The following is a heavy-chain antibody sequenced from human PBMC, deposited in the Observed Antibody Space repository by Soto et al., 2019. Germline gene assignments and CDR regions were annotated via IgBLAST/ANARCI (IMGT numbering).Heavy chain of an antibody. CDR1: GYTFTGYY. CDR2: INPNSGGT. CDR3: ARGDSTDCSNGVCSFFYNHDMDV. J-gene: IGHJ6*02. V-gene: IGHV1-2*04. Sequence: ASVKVSCKASGYTFTGYYMHWVRQAPGQGLEWMGWINPNSGGTSTAQKFQGWVTMTTDTSISTASMELTRLTSDDAAIYYCARGDSTDCSNGVCSFFYNHDMDVWGQGTTVTVSS. D-gene: IGHD2-8*01.